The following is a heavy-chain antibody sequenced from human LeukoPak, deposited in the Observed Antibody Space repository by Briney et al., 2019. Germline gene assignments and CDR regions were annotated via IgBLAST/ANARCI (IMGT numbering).Heavy chain of an antibody. D-gene: IGHD2-2*01. CDR2: IYYSGST. J-gene: IGHJ4*02. Sequence: PSETLSLTCTVSGGSISSSSYYWGWIRQPPGKGLEWIGSIYYSGSTYYNPSLKSRVTISVDTSKNQFSLKLSSVAAADTAVYYCARGFYQLGYFDYWGQGTLVTVSS. CDR1: GGSISSSSYY. CDR3: ARGFYQLGYFDY. V-gene: IGHV4-39*01.